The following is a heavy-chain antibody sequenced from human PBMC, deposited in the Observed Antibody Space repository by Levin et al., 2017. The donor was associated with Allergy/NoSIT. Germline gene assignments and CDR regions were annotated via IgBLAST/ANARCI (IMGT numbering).Heavy chain of an antibody. CDR2: IFVSGST. CDR1: GVSISNYY. Sequence: SETLSLTCTVSGVSISNYYWSWMRQPAGKGLEWIGRIFVSGSTNYNPSLKSRVTMSGDTSKNQLSLKLSSVTAADTAVYYCAREYYDRKRGMDVWGQGTTVTVSS. D-gene: IGHD3-16*01. V-gene: IGHV4-4*07. CDR3: AREYYDRKRGMDV. J-gene: IGHJ6*02.